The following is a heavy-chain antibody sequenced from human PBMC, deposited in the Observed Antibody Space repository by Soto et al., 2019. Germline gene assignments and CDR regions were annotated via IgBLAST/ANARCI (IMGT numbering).Heavy chain of an antibody. V-gene: IGHV4-4*07. J-gene: IGHJ4*02. CDR1: RASSSSYF. Sequence: SETLSLTCTVSRASSSSYFWNWIRQPAGKGLEWIGRVFGSGGTHYNPSLQSRVTISKDTFKNSFSLKLTSVTAADTAIYFCATAAESTPGLFDSWGQGSLVTVSS. CDR3: ATAAESTPGLFDS. CDR2: VFGSGGT. D-gene: IGHD6-25*01.